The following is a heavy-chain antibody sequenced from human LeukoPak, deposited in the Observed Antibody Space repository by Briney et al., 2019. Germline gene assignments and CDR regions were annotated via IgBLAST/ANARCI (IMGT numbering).Heavy chain of an antibody. J-gene: IGHJ4*02. CDR2: ISYSGST. Sequence: SQTLSLTCTVSGGSISSGDYYWSWIRQPPGKGLEWIGYISYSGSTYYNASLKSRVTISGDTSKNRFSLKVSSVTAADTAVYYCARFSGGFDFDYWGQGTLVTVSS. D-gene: IGHD4-23*01. V-gene: IGHV4-30-4*08. CDR3: ARFSGGFDFDY. CDR1: GGSISSGDYY.